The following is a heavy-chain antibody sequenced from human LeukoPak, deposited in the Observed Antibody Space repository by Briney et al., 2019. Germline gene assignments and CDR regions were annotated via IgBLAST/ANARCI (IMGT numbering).Heavy chain of an antibody. V-gene: IGHV1-2*02. CDR1: GYTFTGYY. CDR3: ARDLRVPAAMGYYYYYMDV. CDR2: INPNSGGT. D-gene: IGHD2-2*01. J-gene: IGHJ6*03. Sequence: ASVKVSCKASGYTFTGYYMHWVRQAPGQGLEWMGWINPNSGGTNYAQKFQGRVTMTRDTSISTAYMELSRLRSDDTAVYYCARDLRVPAAMGYYYYYMDVWGKGTTVTVSS.